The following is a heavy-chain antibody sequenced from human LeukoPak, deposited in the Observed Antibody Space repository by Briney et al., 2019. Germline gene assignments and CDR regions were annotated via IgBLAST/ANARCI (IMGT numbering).Heavy chain of an antibody. D-gene: IGHD6-13*01. CDR3: ARERWIAAAGTVVDY. CDR2: ICAYNGNT. J-gene: IGHJ4*02. Sequence: ASVRVSCKASGYTFTRYGISWVRHAPGQGLEWMGWICAYNGNTNYAQKLQGRVTMTTDTSTSTAYMELRSLRSDDTAVYYCARERWIAAAGTVVDYWGQGTLVTVSS. V-gene: IGHV1-18*01. CDR1: GYTFTRYG.